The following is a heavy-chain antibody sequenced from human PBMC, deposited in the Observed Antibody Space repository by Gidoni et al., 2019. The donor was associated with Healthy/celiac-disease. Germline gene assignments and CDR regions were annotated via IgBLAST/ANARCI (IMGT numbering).Heavy chain of an antibody. V-gene: IGHV3-30*18. D-gene: IGHD2-2*01. J-gene: IGHJ4*02. CDR1: GFTCSTYG. CDR2: ISYDGSNK. CDR3: AKDRGLDSTWLGLDY. Sequence: QVQLVESGGGVVQPGRSLRLSCAASGFTCSTYGMHWVRQAPGKGLEWVAIISYDGSNKYYADSVKGRFTISRDNSKNTLYVQMNSLRAEDTAVYYCAKDRGLDSTWLGLDYWGQGTLVTVSS.